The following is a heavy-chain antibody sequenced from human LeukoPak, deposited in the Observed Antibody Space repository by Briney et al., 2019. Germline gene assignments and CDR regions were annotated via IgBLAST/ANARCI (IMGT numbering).Heavy chain of an antibody. CDR3: ASLVAAPPMYSFDY. Sequence: PSETLSLTCTVSGGSISSYYWSWIRQPPGKGLEWIGYIYYSGSTNYNPSLKSRVTISVDTSKNQFSLKLSSVTAADTAVYYCASLVAAPPMYSFDYWGQGTLVTVSS. J-gene: IGHJ4*02. CDR2: IYYSGST. CDR1: GGSISSYY. D-gene: IGHD2-15*01. V-gene: IGHV4-59*08.